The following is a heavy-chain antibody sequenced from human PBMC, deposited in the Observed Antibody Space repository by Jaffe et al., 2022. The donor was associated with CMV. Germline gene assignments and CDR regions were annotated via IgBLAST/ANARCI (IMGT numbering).Heavy chain of an antibody. D-gene: IGHD3-10*01. Sequence: QVQLQESGPGLVKPSQTLSLTCTVSGGSISSGGYYWSWIRQHPGKGLEWIGYIYYSGSTYYNPSLKSRVTISVDTSKNQFSLKLSSVTAADTAVYYCAREGPGIRGSGIWFDPWGQGTLVTVSS. CDR3: AREGPGIRGSGIWFDP. J-gene: IGHJ5*02. CDR2: IYYSGST. CDR1: GGSISSGGYY. V-gene: IGHV4-31*03.